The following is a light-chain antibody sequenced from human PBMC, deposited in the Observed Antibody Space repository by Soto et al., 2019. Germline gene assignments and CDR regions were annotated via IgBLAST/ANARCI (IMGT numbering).Light chain of an antibody. V-gene: IGKV3-20*01. CDR1: QSVSSY. Sequence: EIVLTQSPGTLSLSPGERATLSCRASQSVSSYLLWYQQKPGQAPRLLIYDASNRATGIPDRFSGSGSGTDFTLTISRLEPEDFAVYYCQQYGSSPRTFGQGTKVDIK. CDR3: QQYGSSPRT. CDR2: DAS. J-gene: IGKJ1*01.